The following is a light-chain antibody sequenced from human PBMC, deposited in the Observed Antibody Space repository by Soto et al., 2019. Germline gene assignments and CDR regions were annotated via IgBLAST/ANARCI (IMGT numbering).Light chain of an antibody. CDR1: SSDVGSYNF. CDR2: DVS. V-gene: IGLV2-14*03. CDR3: SSYTTASTAV. J-gene: IGLJ2*01. Sequence: QSALTQPASVSASPGQSITIYCTGTSSDVGSYNFVSWYQQHPGKAPKLMIFDVSVRPSGVSNRFSGSKSGNTASLTISGLQAEDEAHYYCSSYTTASTAVFGGGTKLTVL.